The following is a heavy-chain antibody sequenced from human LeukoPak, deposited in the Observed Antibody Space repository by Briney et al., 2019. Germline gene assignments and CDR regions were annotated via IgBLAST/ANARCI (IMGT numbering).Heavy chain of an antibody. CDR3: ARAELLWFGELLQVGLMDV. CDR1: GYTFTSYG. J-gene: IGHJ6*04. CDR2: ISAYNGNT. V-gene: IGHV1-18*04. Sequence: GASVKVSCKASGYTFTSYGISWVRQAPGHGLEGMGWISAYNGNTNYAQKLQGRVTMTTDTSTSTAYMELKSLRSDDTAVYYCARAELLWFGELLQVGLMDVWGKGTTVTVSS. D-gene: IGHD3-10*01.